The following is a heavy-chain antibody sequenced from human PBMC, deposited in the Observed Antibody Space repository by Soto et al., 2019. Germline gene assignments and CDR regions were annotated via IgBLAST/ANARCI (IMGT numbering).Heavy chain of an antibody. V-gene: IGHV1-69*02. CDR2: IIPIPGIT. D-gene: IGHD3-9*01. J-gene: IGHJ6*02. CDR1: GGTFSSYI. CDR3: ARVVGGSYYDILTENGMDV. Sequence: VASVKVSCKASGGTFSSYIINWVRQAPGQGLEWMGRIIPIPGITNYAQKFQGRVTITADKSTSTAYMELSSLRSEDTAVYYCARVVGGSYYDILTENGMDVWG.